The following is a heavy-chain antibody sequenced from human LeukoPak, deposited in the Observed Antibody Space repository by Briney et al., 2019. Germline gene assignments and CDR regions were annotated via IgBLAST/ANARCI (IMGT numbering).Heavy chain of an antibody. CDR1: GITFSVFS. J-gene: IGHJ4*02. Sequence: GGSLRLSCAASGITFSVFSMSWVRQAPGKGLEWVSSISGSGGSTYYADSVKGRFTISRDNSKNTLYLQMNSLRADDTAIYYCAKGMKYGDNWGQGSLVIVAS. V-gene: IGHV3-23*01. CDR3: AKGMKYGDN. CDR2: ISGSGGST. D-gene: IGHD2-2*01.